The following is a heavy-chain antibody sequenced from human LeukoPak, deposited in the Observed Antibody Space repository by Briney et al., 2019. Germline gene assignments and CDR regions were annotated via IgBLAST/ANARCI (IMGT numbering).Heavy chain of an antibody. CDR3: ARASLYYDSSGYYFDY. CDR1: GGTFSSYA. V-gene: IGHV1-69*13. D-gene: IGHD3-22*01. Sequence: GASVKVSCKASGGTFSSYAISWVRQAPGQGLEWMGGIIPIFGTANYAQKFQGRVTITADESTSTAYMELSSLRSEDTAVYYCARASLYYDSSGYYFDYWGQGTLVTVSS. CDR2: IIPIFGTA. J-gene: IGHJ4*02.